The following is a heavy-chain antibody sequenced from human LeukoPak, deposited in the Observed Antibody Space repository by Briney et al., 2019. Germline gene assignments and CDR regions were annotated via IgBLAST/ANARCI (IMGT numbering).Heavy chain of an antibody. D-gene: IGHD1-26*01. J-gene: IGHJ4*02. CDR1: GFSFSTYGM. CDR3: ARVAYSGTKHDY. Sequence: GSLRLSCAASGFSFSTYGMHWVRQAPGKGLEWIGEIYHSGSTNYNPSLKSRVTISVDKSKNQFSLKLSSVTAADTAVYYCARVAYSGTKHDYWGQGTLVTVSS. CDR2: IYHSGST. V-gene: IGHV4-4*02.